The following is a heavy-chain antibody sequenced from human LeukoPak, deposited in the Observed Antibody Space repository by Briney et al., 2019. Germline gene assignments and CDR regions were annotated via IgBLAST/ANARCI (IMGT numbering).Heavy chain of an antibody. J-gene: IGHJ4*02. D-gene: IGHD5/OR15-5a*01. CDR3: ARQSLRNFDY. V-gene: IGHV1-2*02. Sequence: ASVKVSCKPSGYTFTGYYLHWVRQAPGQGLEWMGWINPNTGATIYAEKFQGRVTMTRDTSIDTAYMEMRSLRSDDTTVYYCARQSLRNFDYWGQGTLVTVSS. CDR2: INPNTGAT. CDR1: GYTFTGYY.